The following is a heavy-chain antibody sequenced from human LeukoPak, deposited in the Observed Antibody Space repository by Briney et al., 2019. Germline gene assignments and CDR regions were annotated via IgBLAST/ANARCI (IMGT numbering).Heavy chain of an antibody. J-gene: IGHJ5*02. CDR3: ANEDWFDP. CDR2: ISGSGGST. Sequence: GGSLRLSCAASGFTFISYAMGSVRQAPGKGLEWVSSISGSGGSTYSADSVKGRFTISRDNSKNTLYLQMNSLRAEDTAVYYCANEDWFDPWGQGTLVTVSS. CDR1: GFTFISYA. V-gene: IGHV3-23*01.